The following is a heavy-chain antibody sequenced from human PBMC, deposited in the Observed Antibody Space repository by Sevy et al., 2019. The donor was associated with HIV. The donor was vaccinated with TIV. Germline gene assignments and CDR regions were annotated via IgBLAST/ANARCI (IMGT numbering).Heavy chain of an antibody. J-gene: IGHJ4*02. CDR2: FDPEDGET. Sequence: ASVKVSCKVSGYTLTELSMHWVRQAPGNGLEWMGSFDPEDGETIYAQNFQGRVTMTEDRSTDTAYMELSSLRSEDTAVYYCATTKDYYDSSGYPFDYWGQGTLVTVSS. V-gene: IGHV1-24*01. D-gene: IGHD3-22*01. CDR3: ATTKDYYDSSGYPFDY. CDR1: GYTLTELS.